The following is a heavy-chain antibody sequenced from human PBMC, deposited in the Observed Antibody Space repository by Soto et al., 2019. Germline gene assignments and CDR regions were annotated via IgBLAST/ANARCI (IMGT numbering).Heavy chain of an antibody. V-gene: IGHV4-61*01. J-gene: IGHJ4*02. D-gene: IGHD1-26*01. CDR3: ARRYGSAIDY. CDR1: GGSVSSGSFY. CDR2: IYYSGST. Sequence: SDTLSLTCTVSGGSVSSGSFYWSWIRQPPGKGLEWIGYIYYSGSTNCNPSLKSRVTISVDTSKNQFSLKLSSVTAADTAVYYCARRYGSAIDYWGQGTLVTSPQ.